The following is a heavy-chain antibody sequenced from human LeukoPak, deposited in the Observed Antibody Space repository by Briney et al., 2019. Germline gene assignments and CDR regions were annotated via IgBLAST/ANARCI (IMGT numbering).Heavy chain of an antibody. J-gene: IGHJ5*02. CDR1: GGSISSGGYS. CDR2: ISYSGNT. CDR3: ARVDHYDFWVFP. D-gene: IGHD3-3*01. V-gene: IGHV4-30-4*07. Sequence: SQTLSLTCAASGGSISSGGYSWSWIRQPPGKGLEWIGYISYSGNTYYNPSLKSRVTISVDTSKNQFSLKLSSVTAADTAVYYCARVDHYDFWVFPWGQGTLVTVSS.